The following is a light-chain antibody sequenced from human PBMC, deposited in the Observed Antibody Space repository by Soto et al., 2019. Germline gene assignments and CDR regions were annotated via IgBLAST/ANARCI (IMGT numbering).Light chain of an antibody. V-gene: IGKV1-39*01. J-gene: IGKJ4*01. Sequence: DIQMTQSPSSLSVSVGDRVTITCRASQSIGGFLNWYQQKLGKAPKLLIYAASSLQSGVPSRFSGCGSGTDFTLTISSLPPEDFATYYCQQSYSTPLTFGGGTKVEI. CDR1: QSIGGF. CDR3: QQSYSTPLT. CDR2: AAS.